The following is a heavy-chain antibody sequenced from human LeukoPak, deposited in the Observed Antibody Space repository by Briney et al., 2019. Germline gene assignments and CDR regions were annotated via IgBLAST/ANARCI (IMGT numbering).Heavy chain of an antibody. V-gene: IGHV1-46*01. J-gene: IGHJ4*02. D-gene: IGHD1-26*01. CDR2: INPRGGST. CDR1: GYTFTSYY. CDR3: ARRMGALDY. Sequence: GASVKVSCKASGYTFTSYYMHWVRQAPGQGLEWMGIINPRGGSTSYAQKFQGRVTMTRYMSTSTVYMELSSLRSEDTAVYYCARRMGALDYWGQGTLVTVSS.